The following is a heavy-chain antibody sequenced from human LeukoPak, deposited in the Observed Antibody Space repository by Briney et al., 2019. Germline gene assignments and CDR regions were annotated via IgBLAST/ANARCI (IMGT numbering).Heavy chain of an antibody. D-gene: IGHD3-16*02. V-gene: IGHV1-46*01. CDR2: INPSGGST. CDR3: ARGPIRLGELSSYFDY. J-gene: IGHJ4*02. CDR1: GYTFTSYY. Sequence: GASVKVSCKASGYTFTSYYMHWVRQAPGQGLEWMGIINPSGGSTNYAQKFQGRVTITADESTSTAYMELSSLRSEDTAVYYCARGPIRLGELSSYFDYWGQGTLVTVSS.